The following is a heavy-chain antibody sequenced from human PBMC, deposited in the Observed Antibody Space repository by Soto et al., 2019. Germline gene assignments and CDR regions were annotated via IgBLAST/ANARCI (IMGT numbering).Heavy chain of an antibody. Sequence: QVQLVQSGAEVKKPGSSVKVSCNVSGGTVSNYAIDWVRLAPGHVLEWLGGIVPIFGTTYYTQKFQGRATIIADDSTITAYLELSSLRAEYTAIYYCARVEAVAGLYNDHGLDVWGQGPAVTVSS. V-gene: IGHV1-69*12. J-gene: IGHJ6*02. CDR2: IVPIFGTT. CDR3: ARVEAVAGLYNDHGLDV. CDR1: GGTVSNYA. D-gene: IGHD6-19*01.